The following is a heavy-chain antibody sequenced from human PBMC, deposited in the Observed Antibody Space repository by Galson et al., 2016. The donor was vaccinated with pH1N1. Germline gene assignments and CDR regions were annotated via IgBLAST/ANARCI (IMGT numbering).Heavy chain of an antibody. Sequence: SLRLSCAASGFTFSNYWMSWVRQAPGKGPEWVANINQTGSVQYYVASVKGRFTISRDNAKNSLYPQMSSLTAEDTAVYYCARAIFAAAAVWGQGTLVTVSS. CDR1: GFTFSNYW. D-gene: IGHD6-13*01. V-gene: IGHV3-7*03. J-gene: IGHJ4*02. CDR2: INQTGSVQ. CDR3: ARAIFAAAAV.